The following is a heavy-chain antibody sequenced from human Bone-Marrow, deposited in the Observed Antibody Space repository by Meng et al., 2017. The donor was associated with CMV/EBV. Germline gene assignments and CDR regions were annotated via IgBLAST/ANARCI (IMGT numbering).Heavy chain of an antibody. Sequence: SETLSLTCTVSSGSISSSSYYWGWIRQPPGKGLEWIGSIDYSGSTYYNPSLKSRVTISLETSKNQFFLKVSSVTAADTAMYYFAREVAVGAYVMAVWGPGTMVTFSS. D-gene: IGHD3-16*01. CDR2: IDYSGST. CDR3: AREVAVGAYVMAV. CDR1: SGSISSSSYY. J-gene: IGHJ6*02. V-gene: IGHV4-39*07.